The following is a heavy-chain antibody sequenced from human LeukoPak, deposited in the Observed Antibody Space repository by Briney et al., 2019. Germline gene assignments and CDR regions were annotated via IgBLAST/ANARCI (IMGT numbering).Heavy chain of an antibody. V-gene: IGHV5-51*01. J-gene: IGHJ2*01. CDR1: GYSFTSYW. Sequence: GESLKISCKGSGYSFTSYWIGWVRQMPGKGLEWMGIIYPGDSDTRYSPSFQGQVTISADKSISTAYLQWSSLKASDTAMYYCASRGSSSSGPYWYFDLGARGPLATVSS. CDR2: IYPGDSDT. D-gene: IGHD6-6*01. CDR3: ASRGSSSSGPYWYFDL.